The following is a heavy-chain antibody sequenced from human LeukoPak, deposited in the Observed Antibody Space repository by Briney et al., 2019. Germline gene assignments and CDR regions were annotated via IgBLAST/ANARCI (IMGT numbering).Heavy chain of an antibody. CDR2: ISGSGGST. Sequence: GGSLRLSCAATGLSVSSNFMNWVRQAPGKGLEWVSGISGSGGSTYYADSVKGRFTISRDNSKNTLYLQMNSLRAEDTAVYYCAKDDTPGKEWLEVIDYWGQGTLVTVSS. CDR3: AKDDTPGKEWLEVIDY. D-gene: IGHD3-3*01. V-gene: IGHV3-23*01. J-gene: IGHJ4*02. CDR1: GLSVSSNF.